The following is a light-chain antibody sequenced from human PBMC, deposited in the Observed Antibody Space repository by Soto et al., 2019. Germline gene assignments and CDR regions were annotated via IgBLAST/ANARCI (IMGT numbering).Light chain of an antibody. J-gene: IGKJ5*01. V-gene: IGKV3-11*01. CDR3: QQRSSWPPVIT. CDR1: QSFSSH. Sequence: EIVLTQSPATLSLSPGERATLSCRASQSFSSHLAWYQQKPGQAPRLLIYDASKRATGIPARFSGRGSGTDYTHTIRRLEPEDFAGYYCQQRSSWPPVITFDQWTRLE. CDR2: DAS.